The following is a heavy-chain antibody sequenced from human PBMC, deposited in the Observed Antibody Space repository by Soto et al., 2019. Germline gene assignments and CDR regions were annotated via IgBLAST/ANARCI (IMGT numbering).Heavy chain of an antibody. CDR3: ARKTEKRWLQFIDY. Sequence: PGGSLRLSCAASGFTFSSYSMNWVRQAPGKGLEWVSSISSSSSYIYYADSVKGRFTISRDNAKNSLYLQMNSLRAEDTAVYYCARKTEKRWLQFIDYWGQGTLVTVSS. CDR2: ISSSSSYI. V-gene: IGHV3-21*01. J-gene: IGHJ4*02. D-gene: IGHD5-12*01. CDR1: GFTFSSYS.